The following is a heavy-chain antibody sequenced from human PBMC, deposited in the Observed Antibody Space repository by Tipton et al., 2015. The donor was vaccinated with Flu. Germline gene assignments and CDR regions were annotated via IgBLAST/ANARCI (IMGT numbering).Heavy chain of an antibody. CDR1: GFNVSSNY. CDR2: IYSGGTT. J-gene: IGHJ6*02. V-gene: IGHV3-53*01. D-gene: IGHD2-2*01. Sequence: SLRLSCAASGFNVSSNYMSWVRQAPGKGLEWVSVIYSGGTTDYADSVKGRFTISRDKSKNALYLQMSSLRAEDTAVYYCARGPQVPVWPYYYGMDVWGQGTTVTVSS. CDR3: ARGPQVPVWPYYYGMDV.